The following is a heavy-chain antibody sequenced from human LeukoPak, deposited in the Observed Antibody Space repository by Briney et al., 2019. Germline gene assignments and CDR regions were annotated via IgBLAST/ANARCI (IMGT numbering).Heavy chain of an antibody. CDR1: GGSISNYY. V-gene: IGHV4-59*08. CDR3: ARATSSYFYYMDV. CDR2: IYYSGST. D-gene: IGHD5-12*01. J-gene: IGHJ6*03. Sequence: SETLSLTCTVSGGSISNYYWSWIRQPPGKGLEWIGYIYYSGSTNYNPSLKSRVTISVDTSKNQFSLNVSSVTAADTAVYYCARATSSYFYYMDVWGKGTTVTISS.